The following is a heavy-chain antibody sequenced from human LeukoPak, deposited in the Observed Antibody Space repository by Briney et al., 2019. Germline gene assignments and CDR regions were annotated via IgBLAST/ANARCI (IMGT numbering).Heavy chain of an antibody. CDR3: ATGVHYSSGWRFDY. Sequence: PSETLSLTCTVSGGSISSYYWSWIRQPPGKGLEWIGYIYYSGSTNYNPSLKSRVTISVDTSKNQFSLKLSSVTAADTAVYYCATGVHYSSGWRFDYWGQGTLVTVSS. CDR2: IYYSGST. V-gene: IGHV4-59*01. CDR1: GGSISSYY. J-gene: IGHJ4*02. D-gene: IGHD6-19*01.